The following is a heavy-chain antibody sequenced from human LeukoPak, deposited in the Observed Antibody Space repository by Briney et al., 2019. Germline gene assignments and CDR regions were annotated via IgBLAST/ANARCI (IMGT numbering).Heavy chain of an antibody. D-gene: IGHD3-16*02. CDR2: INHSGST. V-gene: IGHV4-39*07. Sequence: SETLSLTCTVSGGSISSSSYYWSWIRQPPGKGLEWIGEINHSGSTNYNPSLKSRVTISVDTSKNQFSLKLSSVTAADTAVYYCARLNGDRRLRLGELSLYYFDYWGQGTLVTVSS. CDR3: ARLNGDRRLRLGELSLYYFDY. CDR1: GGSISSSSYY. J-gene: IGHJ4*02.